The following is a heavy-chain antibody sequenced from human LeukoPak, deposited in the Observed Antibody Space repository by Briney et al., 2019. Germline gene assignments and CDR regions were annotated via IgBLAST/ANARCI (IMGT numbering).Heavy chain of an antibody. Sequence: GGSLRLSCAASGFTFSSYSMNWVRQAPGKGLEWVSSISSSSYIYYADSVKGRFTISRDNAKNSLYLQMNSLRAEDTAVYYCARVNDRYSSGYYVWGQGTLVTVSS. CDR2: ISSSSYI. CDR1: GFTFSSYS. J-gene: IGHJ4*02. D-gene: IGHD3-22*01. CDR3: ARVNDRYSSGYYV. V-gene: IGHV3-21*01.